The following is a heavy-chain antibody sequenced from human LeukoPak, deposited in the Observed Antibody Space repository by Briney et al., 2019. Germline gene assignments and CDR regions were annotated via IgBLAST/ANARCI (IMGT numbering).Heavy chain of an antibody. CDR1: GFTFDDYA. J-gene: IGHJ4*02. D-gene: IGHD4-17*01. Sequence: GGSLRLSCAASGFTFDDYAMHWVRQAPGKGLEWVSGISWNSGSIGYADSVEGRFTISRDNAKNSLYLQMNSQRAEDTALYYCAKDLYGDYVSALDYWGQGTLVTVSS. CDR2: ISWNSGSI. CDR3: AKDLYGDYVSALDY. V-gene: IGHV3-9*01.